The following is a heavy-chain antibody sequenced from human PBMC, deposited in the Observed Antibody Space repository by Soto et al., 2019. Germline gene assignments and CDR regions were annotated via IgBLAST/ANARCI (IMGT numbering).Heavy chain of an antibody. CDR1: GGTFSNHA. J-gene: IGHJ4*02. CDR3: ARGPDRSGFCLFDY. D-gene: IGHD3-22*01. V-gene: IGHV1-69*01. CDR2: IIPIPGTT. Sequence: QVQLVQSGAEVRKPGSSVKVSCKASGGTFSNHAVSWVRQAPGQGPEWMGGIIPIPGTTNYAQKFLGRVTITADESMTTAYMEMSSLRSEDTAVYYCARGPDRSGFCLFDYWGQGTLVTVSS.